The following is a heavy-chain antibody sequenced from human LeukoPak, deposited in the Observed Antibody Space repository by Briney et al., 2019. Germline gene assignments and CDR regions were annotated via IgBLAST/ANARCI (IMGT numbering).Heavy chain of an antibody. CDR2: IYSGGST. CDR1: GFTVSSNY. J-gene: IGHJ4*02. D-gene: IGHD3-22*01. CDR3: ARSGFDSSGYRIEDY. V-gene: IGHV3-66*01. Sequence: GGSLRLSCVASGFTVSSNYMSWVRQAPGKGLEWVSVIYSGGSTYYADSVKGRFTISRDNSKNTLYLQMNSLRAEDTAVYYCARSGFDSSGYRIEDYWGQGTLVTVSS.